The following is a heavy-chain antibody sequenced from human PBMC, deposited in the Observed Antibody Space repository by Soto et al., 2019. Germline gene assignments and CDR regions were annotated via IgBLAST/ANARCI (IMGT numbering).Heavy chain of an antibody. Sequence: PSETLSLTCTVSGGSISSYYWSWIRQPPGKGLEWIGYIYYSGSTNYNPSLKSRVTISVDTSKNQFSLKLSSVTAADTAVYYCARAYGDYANIEYWGPGTLVTVFS. CDR3: ARAYGDYANIEY. D-gene: IGHD4-17*01. V-gene: IGHV4-59*08. CDR2: IYYSGST. J-gene: IGHJ4*02. CDR1: GGSISSYY.